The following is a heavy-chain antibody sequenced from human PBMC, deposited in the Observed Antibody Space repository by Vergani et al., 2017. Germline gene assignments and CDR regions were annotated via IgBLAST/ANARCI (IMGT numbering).Heavy chain of an antibody. CDR2: ISGSGGNT. D-gene: IGHD2-21*01. CDR1: GFTFSSYA. V-gene: IGHV3-23*01. CDR3: AKARDPNCKGGNCYSYYYGLDL. J-gene: IGHJ6*02. Sequence: VQLLESGGNLIQPGGSLRLSWGASGFTFSSYAMTWVRLAPGKGLQWVSAISGSGGNTFYTDSVKGRFTISRDNSKDTLYLQMNSLRVEDKAIYYCAKARDPNCKGGNCYSYYYGLDLWGQGTTVTVSS.